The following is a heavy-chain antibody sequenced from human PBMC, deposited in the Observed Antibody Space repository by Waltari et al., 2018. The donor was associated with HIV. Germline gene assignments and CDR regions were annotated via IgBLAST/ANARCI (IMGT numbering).Heavy chain of an antibody. D-gene: IGHD4-17*01. CDR3: ATLKTVTGTVDD. CDR1: TGYITQNYY. J-gene: IGHJ4*01. CDR2: VYSPGIS. V-gene: IGHV4-39*01. Sequence: QLHLQESGPPLVKPSETLSLTCTVSTGYITQNYYWGWVRQSPGTGLEWIGTVYSPGISHYTPSLKSRLTLSVDSSRNQFSLTLTSVTAADTAVYFCATLKTVTGTVDDWGQGILVTVS.